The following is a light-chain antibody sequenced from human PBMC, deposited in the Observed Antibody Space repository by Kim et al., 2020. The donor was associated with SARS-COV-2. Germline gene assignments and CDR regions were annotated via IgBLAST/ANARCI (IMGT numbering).Light chain of an antibody. V-gene: IGKV3-11*01. CDR3: QQRTNWPPMYT. CDR2: DAS. CDR1: QSVSNY. J-gene: IGKJ2*01. Sequence: SRGERAPLSCRASQSVSNYLAWYHQRPGQAPMLFLYDASIRATDIPARFSGSGSGTVFTLSISSLEPEDFAVYNCQQRTNWPPMYTFGQGTKLEI.